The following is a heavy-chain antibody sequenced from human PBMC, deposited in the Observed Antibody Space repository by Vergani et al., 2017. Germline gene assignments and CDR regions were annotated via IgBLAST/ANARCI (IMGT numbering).Heavy chain of an antibody. V-gene: IGHV1-2*02. CDR2: INPNSGGT. J-gene: IGHJ6*03. Sequence: QVQLVQSGAEVKKPGASVKVSCKASGYTFTGYYMHWVRQAPGQGLEWMGWINPNSGGTNYAQKFQGRVTMTRDTSISTAYMELSRLRSDDTAVYYCARVDTQVPATSHFYYMDVWGKGTTVVVSS. D-gene: IGHD6-25*01. CDR3: ARVDTQVPATSHFYYMDV. CDR1: GYTFTGYY.